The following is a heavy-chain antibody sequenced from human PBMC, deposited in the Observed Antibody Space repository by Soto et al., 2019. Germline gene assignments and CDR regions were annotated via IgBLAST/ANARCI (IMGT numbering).Heavy chain of an antibody. J-gene: IGHJ4*02. V-gene: IGHV3-23*01. Sequence: EVQLLESGGGLVQPGGSLRLSCAASGFTFSSYAMSWVRQAPGKGLEWVSAISGSGGSTYYADSVKGRFTISRDNSKNTLYLQMNSLRAEDTAVYYCAKDLYGYVYVWGSYRYTGDYFDYWGQGTLVTVSS. CDR1: GFTFSSYA. D-gene: IGHD3-16*02. CDR2: ISGSGGST. CDR3: AKDLYGYVYVWGSYRYTGDYFDY.